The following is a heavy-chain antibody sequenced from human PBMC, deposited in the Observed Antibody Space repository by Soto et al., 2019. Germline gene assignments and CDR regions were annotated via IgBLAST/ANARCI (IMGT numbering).Heavy chain of an antibody. CDR2: ISYDGSNK. CDR3: AKDGGSDSGSYRSWSYYYYGMDV. Sequence: QVQLVESGGGVVQPGRSLRLSCAASGFTFSSYGMHWVRQAPGKGLEWVAVISYDGSNKYYADSVKGRFTISRDNSKNTLYLQMNSLRAEDTAVYYCAKDGGSDSGSYRSWSYYYYGMDVWGQGTTVTVSS. V-gene: IGHV3-30*18. CDR1: GFTFSSYG. J-gene: IGHJ6*02. D-gene: IGHD1-26*01.